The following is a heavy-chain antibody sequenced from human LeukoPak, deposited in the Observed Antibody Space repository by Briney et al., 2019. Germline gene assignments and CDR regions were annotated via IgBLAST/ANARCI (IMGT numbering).Heavy chain of an antibody. Sequence: PQTLSLTCTVSGGSISSGGYYWSWIRQPPGKGLEWIGYIYHSGSTYYNPSLKSRVTISVDRSKNQFSLKLSSVTAADTAVYYCARDGYCSSTSCYNRGVNYFDCWGQGTLVTVSS. J-gene: IGHJ4*02. CDR3: ARDGYCSSTSCYNRGVNYFDC. V-gene: IGHV4-30-2*01. CDR1: GGSISSGGYY. CDR2: IYHSGST. D-gene: IGHD2-2*02.